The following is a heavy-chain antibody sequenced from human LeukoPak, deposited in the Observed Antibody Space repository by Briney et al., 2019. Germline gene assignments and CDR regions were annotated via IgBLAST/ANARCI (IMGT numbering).Heavy chain of an antibody. Sequence: GGSLRLSCAASGFTFSSYAMSWVRQAPGKGLQWVSAISGSGGSTHYADSVKGRFTISRDNSRNTLDLQMNSLRAEDTAVYYCAKDQRPYYYDSSGYSYAFDIWGQGTMVTVSS. D-gene: IGHD3-22*01. J-gene: IGHJ3*02. CDR1: GFTFSSYA. CDR3: AKDQRPYYYDSSGYSYAFDI. CDR2: ISGSGGST. V-gene: IGHV3-23*01.